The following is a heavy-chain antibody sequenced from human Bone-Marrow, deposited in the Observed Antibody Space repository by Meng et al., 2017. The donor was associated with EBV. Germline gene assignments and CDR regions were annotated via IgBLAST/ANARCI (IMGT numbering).Heavy chain of an antibody. Sequence: QVPGVQYGLGVKKPGASVKVSWKAAGGAFRRSAISWVRQAPGQGLEWMGGFLPILGAPNYAETFQDRVTITADESTSTAYMELSSLRPDDTAVYYCARESGRGYTPDYWGQGTLVTVSS. CDR3: ARESGRGYTPDY. D-gene: IGHD3-10*01. J-gene: IGHJ4*02. CDR2: FLPILGAP. V-gene: IGHV1-69*11. CDR1: GGAFRRSA.